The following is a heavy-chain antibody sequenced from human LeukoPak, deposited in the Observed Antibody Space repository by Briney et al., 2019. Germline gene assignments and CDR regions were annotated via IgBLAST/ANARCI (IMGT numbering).Heavy chain of an antibody. CDR3: VRDLRGKDDF. CDR2: INPNSYGT. CDR1: GYTFTGYY. J-gene: IGHJ4*02. V-gene: IGHV1-2*02. D-gene: IGHD1-1*01. Sequence: ASVKVSCKASGYTFTGYYLHWVRQAPGQGLQWIGWINPNSYGTKYAQKFQDRDTMTRDTSINTAYMELSGLTSDDTAIYYCVRDLRGKDDFWGQGTLVTVSS.